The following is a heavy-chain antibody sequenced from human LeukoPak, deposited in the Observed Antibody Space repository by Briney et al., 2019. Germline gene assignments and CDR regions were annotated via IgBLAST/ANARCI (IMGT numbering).Heavy chain of an antibody. CDR1: GFTFSSYA. V-gene: IGHV3-30-3*01. CDR3: AREGLDYGYFQH. Sequence: GRSLRLSCAASGFTFSSYAMHWVRQAPGKGLEWVAVISYDGSNKYYADSVKGRFTISRDNSKNTLYLQMNSLRAEDTAVYYCAREGLDYGYFQHWGQGTLVTVSS. CDR2: ISYDGSNK. J-gene: IGHJ1*01. D-gene: IGHD4-17*01.